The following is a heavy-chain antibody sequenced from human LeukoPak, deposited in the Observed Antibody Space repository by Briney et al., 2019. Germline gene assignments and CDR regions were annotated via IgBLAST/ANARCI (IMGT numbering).Heavy chain of an antibody. CDR1: GFTFSSYG. J-gene: IGHJ4*02. V-gene: IGHV3-30*18. CDR3: AKIPVPASSSWYDY. Sequence: GGSLRLSCAASGFTFSSYGMHWVRQAPGKGLEWVAVISYDGSNKYYADSVKGRFTISSDNSKNTLYLQMNSLRAEDTAVYYCAKIPVPASSSWYDYWGQGTLVTVSS. CDR2: ISYDGSNK. D-gene: IGHD6-13*01.